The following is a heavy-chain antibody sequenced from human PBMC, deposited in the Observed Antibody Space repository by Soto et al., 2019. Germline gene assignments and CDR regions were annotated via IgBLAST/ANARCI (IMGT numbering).Heavy chain of an antibody. V-gene: IGHV3-53*04. J-gene: IGHJ3*01. CDR3: ASDRYGSGLLDSFDV. D-gene: IGHD6-19*01. Sequence: WGSLRLPCAASGFTVTSHYMSLVRQAPRKGLEWVSVIFTGGATYYADSVKGRFTISRHRSKNTVYLQMNSLSAEDTAVYYCASDRYGSGLLDSFDVWGQGTMVTVSS. CDR2: IFTGGAT. CDR1: GFTVTSHY.